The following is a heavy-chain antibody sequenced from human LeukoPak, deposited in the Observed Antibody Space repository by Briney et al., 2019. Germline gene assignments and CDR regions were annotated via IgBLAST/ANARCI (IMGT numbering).Heavy chain of an antibody. Sequence: SETLSLTCTVSAGSISGYYWTWIRQPPGKGLEWIGYIYYTGRTNYNPSLKSRVAISLDTSKNQFSLKLNSVTAADTAVYYCARWFCSGGSCRGAVDYWGQGALVTVSS. D-gene: IGHD2-15*01. V-gene: IGHV4-59*01. CDR2: IYYTGRT. CDR3: ARWFCSGGSCRGAVDY. J-gene: IGHJ4*02. CDR1: AGSISGYY.